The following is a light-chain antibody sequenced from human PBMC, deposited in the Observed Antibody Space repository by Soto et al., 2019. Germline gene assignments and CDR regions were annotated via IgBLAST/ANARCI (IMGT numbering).Light chain of an antibody. CDR1: QSISSQ. J-gene: IGKJ5*01. CDR2: DAS. Sequence: EIVLTQSPATLSLSPGERATLSCRASQSISSQLAWYQQTPGQAPRLLIYDASNRATGIPARFSGSGSGTDFTLTISSLEPEDFAVYYCQQRSNWLITFGQGTRLEIK. V-gene: IGKV3-11*01. CDR3: QQRSNWLIT.